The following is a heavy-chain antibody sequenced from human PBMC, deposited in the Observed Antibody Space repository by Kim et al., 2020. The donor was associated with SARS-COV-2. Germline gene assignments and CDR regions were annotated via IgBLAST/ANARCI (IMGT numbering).Heavy chain of an antibody. V-gene: IGHV3-64*01. J-gene: IGHJ4*02. D-gene: IGHD2-15*01. CDR2: ISSNGGST. CDR1: GFTFSSYA. CDR3: ARGGVYCSGGSCYSGWVDY. Sequence: GGSLRLSCAASGFTFSSYAMHWVRQAPGKGLEYVSAISSNGGSTYYANSVKGRFTISRDNSKNTLYLQMGSLRAEDMAVYYCARGGVYCSGGSCYSGWVDYWGQGTLVTVSS.